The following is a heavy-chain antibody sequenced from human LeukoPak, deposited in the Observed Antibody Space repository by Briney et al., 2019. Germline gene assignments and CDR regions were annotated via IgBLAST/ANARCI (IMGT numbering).Heavy chain of an antibody. CDR2: INTKSSAT. CDR3: ARDLGISGWYAPPLGYFDY. J-gene: IGHJ4*02. D-gene: IGHD6-19*01. Sequence: ASVKVSCTASGYTLTGYCMHWVRQAPGQGLEWLGCINTKSSATNYAQNFQGRVTMTRDTSMSTTYMEMKRLRSDDTAVYYCARDLGISGWYAPPLGYFDYWGQGTLLTVSS. CDR1: GYTLTGYC. V-gene: IGHV1-2*02.